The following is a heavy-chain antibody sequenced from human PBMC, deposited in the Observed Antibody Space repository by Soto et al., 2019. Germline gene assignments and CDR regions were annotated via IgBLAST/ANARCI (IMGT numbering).Heavy chain of an antibody. Sequence: QVQLQESGPGLVKPSQTLSLTCTVSGGSISSGDYFWSWIRQSPGKGLEWIGYISSIGSTYYNPSLKSRVSVSRDTSKNQFSLKLGSVTTTDTAVYYCARGLVIRPYYYHGMDVWGQGTTVTVSS. V-gene: IGHV4-30-4*01. CDR1: GGSISSGDYF. J-gene: IGHJ6*02. D-gene: IGHD3-9*01. CDR3: ARGLVIRPYYYHGMDV. CDR2: ISSIGST.